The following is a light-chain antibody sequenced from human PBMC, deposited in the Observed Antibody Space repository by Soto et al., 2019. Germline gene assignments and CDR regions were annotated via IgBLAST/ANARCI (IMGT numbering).Light chain of an antibody. Sequence: DIQMTQSPTTLSASAGDRVTITGRASQSISNWLAWYQQKPGKAPKLLIYKASSLQSGVPSRFSGSGSGTEFTLIIGSLQPDDSATYYCQQCYSTPWTVGQGTKVDSK. CDR2: KAS. CDR1: QSISNW. CDR3: QQCYSTPWT. V-gene: IGKV1-5*03. J-gene: IGKJ1*01.